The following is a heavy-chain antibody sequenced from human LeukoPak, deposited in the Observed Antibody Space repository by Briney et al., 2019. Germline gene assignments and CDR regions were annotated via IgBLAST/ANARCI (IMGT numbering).Heavy chain of an antibody. Sequence: GGSLRLSCAASGFTFSSYSMNWVRQAPGKGLEWDGRIKSKGDGETTDYAAPVKGRFSMSRDDSKATMYLQMYSLEAEDTAVYYCTTDLGLTMIRGVIVYWGQGALVTVSS. D-gene: IGHD3-10*01. J-gene: IGHJ4*02. V-gene: IGHV3-15*01. CDR2: IKSKGDGETT. CDR1: GFTFSSYS. CDR3: TTDLGLTMIRGVIVY.